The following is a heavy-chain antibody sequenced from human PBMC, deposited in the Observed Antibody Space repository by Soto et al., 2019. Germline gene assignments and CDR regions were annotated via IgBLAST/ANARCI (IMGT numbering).Heavy chain of an antibody. Sequence: QVQLVESGGGVVQPGRSLRLSCAASGFTFSSYAMHWVRQAPGKGLEWGAGISYDGSNKYYAAFVKGRFTISRDNSKNTLYLQMNSLRAEDTAVYYCARVPSSSGRAHFDYWGQGTLVTVSS. D-gene: IGHD2-15*01. CDR3: ARVPSSSGRAHFDY. V-gene: IGHV3-30-3*01. J-gene: IGHJ4*02. CDR1: GFTFSSYA. CDR2: ISYDGSNK.